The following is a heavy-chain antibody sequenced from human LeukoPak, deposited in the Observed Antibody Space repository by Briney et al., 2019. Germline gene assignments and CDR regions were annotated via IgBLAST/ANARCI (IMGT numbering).Heavy chain of an antibody. CDR2: FDPEDGET. D-gene: IGHD3-10*01. CDR1: GYTLTELS. V-gene: IGHV1-24*01. Sequence: GASVKVSCKVSGYTLTELSMHWVRQAPGKGLEWMGGFDPEDGETIYAQKFQGRVTMTEDTSTDTAYMELSSLRSEDTAVYYCATGRLLWFGETRKTDYYYYGMDVWGQGTTVTVSS. CDR3: ATGRLLWFGETRKTDYYYYGMDV. J-gene: IGHJ6*02.